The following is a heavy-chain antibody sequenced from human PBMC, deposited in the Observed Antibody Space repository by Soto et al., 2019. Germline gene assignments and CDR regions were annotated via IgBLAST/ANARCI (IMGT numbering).Heavy chain of an antibody. D-gene: IGHD2-15*01. V-gene: IGHV3-33*01. CDR3: ARECCRGGSCYMIDY. CDR2: IWYDGSNK. J-gene: IGHJ4*02. CDR1: GFTFSSYG. Sequence: QVQLVESGGGVVQPGRSLRLSCAASGFTFSSYGMHWVRQAPGKGLEWVAVIWYDGSNKYYADSVKGRFNISRDNSKNTLYLQMNSLRAEDTDVYYCARECCRGGSCYMIDYWGQGTLVTVSS.